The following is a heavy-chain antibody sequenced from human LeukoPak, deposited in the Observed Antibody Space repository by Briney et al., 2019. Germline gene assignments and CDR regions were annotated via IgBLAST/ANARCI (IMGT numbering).Heavy chain of an antibody. CDR2: IIPILGIA. V-gene: IGHV1-69*04. D-gene: IGHD5-18*01. CDR1: GGTFSSYA. CDR3: ARGQRWFDP. Sequence: ASVKVSCKASGGTFSSYAISWVRQAPGQGLEWMGRIIPILGIANYAQKFQGRVTITADKPTSTAYMELSSLRSEDTAVYYCARGQRWFDPWGQGTLVTVSS. J-gene: IGHJ5*02.